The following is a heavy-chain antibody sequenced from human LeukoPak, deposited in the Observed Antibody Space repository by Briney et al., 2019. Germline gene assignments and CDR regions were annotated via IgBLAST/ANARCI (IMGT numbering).Heavy chain of an antibody. D-gene: IGHD6-19*01. CDR1: GFTFSSYG. Sequence: GRSPRLSCAASGFTFSSYGMHWVRQAPGKGLEWVAVISYDGSNKYYADSVKGRFTISRDNSKNTLYLQMNSLRAEGTAVYYCAKGSGSGWYNWFDPWGQGTLVTVSS. J-gene: IGHJ5*02. CDR2: ISYDGSNK. CDR3: AKGSGSGWYNWFDP. V-gene: IGHV3-30*18.